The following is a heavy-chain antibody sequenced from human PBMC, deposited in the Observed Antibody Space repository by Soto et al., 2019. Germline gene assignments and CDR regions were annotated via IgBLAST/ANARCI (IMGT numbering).Heavy chain of an antibody. CDR2: INHSGST. CDR3: ATPKHDYSNTFDY. V-gene: IGHV4-34*01. CDR1: GGSFSGYY. Sequence: SETLSLTCAVYGGSFSGYYWSWIRQPPGKGLEWIGEINHSGSTNYNPSLKSRVTISVDTSTNQFSLKLSSVTAADTAVYYCATPKHDYSNTFDYWGQGTLVTVSS. D-gene: IGHD4-4*01. J-gene: IGHJ4*02.